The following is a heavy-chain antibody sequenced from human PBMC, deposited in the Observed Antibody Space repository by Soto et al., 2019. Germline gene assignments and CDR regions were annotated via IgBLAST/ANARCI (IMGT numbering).Heavy chain of an antibody. J-gene: IGHJ3*02. CDR2: ISSSSSYI. V-gene: IGHV3-21*01. CDR1: GFTFSSYS. D-gene: IGHD3-10*01. CDR3: ARVRLWFGESPDAFDI. Sequence: PGGSLRLSCAASGFTFSSYSMNWVRQAPGKGLEWVSSISSSSSYIYYADSVKGRFTISRDNAKNSLYLQMNSLRAEDTAVYYCARVRLWFGESPDAFDIWGQGTMVTVSS.